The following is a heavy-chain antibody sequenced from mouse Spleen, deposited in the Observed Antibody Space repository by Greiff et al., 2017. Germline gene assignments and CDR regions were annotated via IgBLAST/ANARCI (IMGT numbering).Heavy chain of an antibody. CDR3: ARGIFGRGNQAWFAY. CDR1: GFTFSSYA. CDR2: ISDGGSYT. V-gene: IGHV5-4*03. J-gene: IGHJ3*01. Sequence: EVNVVESGGGLVKPGGSLKLSCAASGFTFSSYAMSWVRQTPEKRLEWVATISDGGSYTYYPDNVKGRFTISRDNAKNNLYLQMSHLKSEDTAMYYCARGIFGRGNQAWFAYWGQGTLVTVSA.